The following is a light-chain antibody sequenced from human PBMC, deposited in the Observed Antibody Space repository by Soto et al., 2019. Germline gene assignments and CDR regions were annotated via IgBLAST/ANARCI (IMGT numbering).Light chain of an antibody. CDR1: QSISTW. Sequence: DIQMTQSPSTLSASVGDRVTITFRASQSISTWLAWYQQKPGKAPKLLIYKASSLESGVPSRFSGSGSGTEFTLTLSSLQPDDFATYYCQQYYIYWTLGQGTKVEIK. V-gene: IGKV1-5*03. J-gene: IGKJ1*01. CDR2: KAS. CDR3: QQYYIYWT.